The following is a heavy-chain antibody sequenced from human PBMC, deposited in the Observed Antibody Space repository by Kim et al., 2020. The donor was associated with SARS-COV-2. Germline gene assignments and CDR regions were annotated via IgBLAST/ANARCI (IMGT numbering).Heavy chain of an antibody. J-gene: IGHJ6*02. D-gene: IGHD3-16*01. V-gene: IGHV3-7*03. Sequence: YVDAVKGRFTNSRDHAKNALYLQLNGLRAEDTALYYCAKAVAGVMSGMDVWGQGTTVTVSS. CDR3: AKAVAGVMSGMDV.